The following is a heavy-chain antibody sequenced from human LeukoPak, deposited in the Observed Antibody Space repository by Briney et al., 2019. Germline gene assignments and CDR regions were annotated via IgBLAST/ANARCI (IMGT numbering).Heavy chain of an antibody. D-gene: IGHD3-10*01. CDR2: INYSGST. CDR1: GGSFSGFY. V-gene: IGHV4-34*01. Sequence: PSETLSLTCAVYGGSFSGFYWTWIRQPPGKGLEWIRKINYSGSTNYNPSLKSRVTISVDTSKNQFSLKLSSVTAADTAVYYCASSPMWFGELFGSYYMDVWGKGTTVTISS. CDR3: ASSPMWFGELFGSYYMDV. J-gene: IGHJ6*03.